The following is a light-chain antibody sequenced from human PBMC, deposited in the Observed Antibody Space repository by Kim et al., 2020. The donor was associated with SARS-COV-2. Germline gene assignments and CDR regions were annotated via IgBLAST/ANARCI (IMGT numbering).Light chain of an antibody. CDR2: SNN. CDR3: AAWDDGLNGVL. Sequence: GQRVIISCSGSSSKIGTNNVNWYQQLPGTAPRLLIYSNNERPSGVPDRFSGSRSGTSASLAISGLQSEDEADYYCAAWDDGLNGVLFGGGTKLTVL. CDR1: SSKIGTNN. J-gene: IGLJ2*01. V-gene: IGLV1-44*01.